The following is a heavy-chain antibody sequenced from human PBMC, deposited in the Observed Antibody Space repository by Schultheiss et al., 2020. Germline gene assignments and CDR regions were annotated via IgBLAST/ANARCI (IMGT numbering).Heavy chain of an antibody. CDR3: AKGTSGARPHYFDS. Sequence: GGSLRLSCAASGFTFSSYAIHWARQPPGKGLEWMTVISYDGSNKYYADSVKGRFTISRDNSKNTLYLQMNSLRTEDTAVYHCAKGTSGARPHYFDSWGQGTQVTVSS. CDR1: GFTFSSYA. D-gene: IGHD1-26*01. CDR2: ISYDGSNK. J-gene: IGHJ4*02. V-gene: IGHV3-30*18.